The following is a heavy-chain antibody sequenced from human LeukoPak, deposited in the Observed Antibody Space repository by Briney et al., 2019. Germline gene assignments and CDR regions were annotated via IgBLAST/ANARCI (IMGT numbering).Heavy chain of an antibody. Sequence: SVKVSCKASGGAFSSYAISWVRQAPGQGLEWMGRIIPILGIANYAQKFQGRVTITADKSTSTAYMELSSLRSEDTAVYYCARDIKKGSSWYEAAYWGQGTLVTVSS. D-gene: IGHD6-13*01. V-gene: IGHV1-69*04. CDR1: GGAFSSYA. CDR2: IIPILGIA. CDR3: ARDIKKGSSWYEAAY. J-gene: IGHJ4*02.